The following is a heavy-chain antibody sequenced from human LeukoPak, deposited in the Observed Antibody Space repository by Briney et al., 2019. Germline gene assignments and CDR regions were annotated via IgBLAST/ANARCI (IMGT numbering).Heavy chain of an antibody. Sequence: GRSLRLSCAVSGFTFDNYGMHWVRQTPGKGLEWVSGISWNSGSTGYADSVKGRFTISRDNAKNSLYLQMNSLRAEDTALYYCVKDKRDGYNAAPFDYWGQGTLVTVSS. CDR2: ISWNSGST. J-gene: IGHJ4*02. CDR1: GFTFDNYG. D-gene: IGHD5-24*01. V-gene: IGHV3-9*01. CDR3: VKDKRDGYNAAPFDY.